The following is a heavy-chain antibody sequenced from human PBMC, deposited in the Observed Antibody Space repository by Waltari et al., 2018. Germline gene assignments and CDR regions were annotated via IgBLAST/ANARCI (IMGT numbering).Heavy chain of an antibody. D-gene: IGHD3-3*01. CDR3: ARRRFWSGYYSLSDAFDI. V-gene: IGHV5-51*01. J-gene: IGHJ3*02. CDR1: GYSFTSYW. CDR2: IYPDDSDT. Sequence: EVQLVQSGAEVKKPGESLKISCKGSGYSFTSYWIGWVRQMPGQGLEWMGIIYPDDSDTRYSPSFQGKVTISADKSISTAYMQWSSLKASDTAMYYCARRRFWSGYYSLSDAFDIWGQGTMVTVSS.